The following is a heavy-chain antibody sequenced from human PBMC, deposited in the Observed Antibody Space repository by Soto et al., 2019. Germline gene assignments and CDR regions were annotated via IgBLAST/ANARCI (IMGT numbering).Heavy chain of an antibody. D-gene: IGHD2-8*01. CDR1: GYTFTSYD. CDR3: ARGGVLMVYAIPYYYGMDV. Sequence: ASVKVSCKASGYTFTSYDINWVRQATGQGLEWMGWMNPNSGNTGYAQKFQGRVTMTRSTSISTAYMELSSLRSEDTAVYYCARGGVLMVYAIPYYYGMDVWGQGTTVTVS. V-gene: IGHV1-8*01. CDR2: MNPNSGNT. J-gene: IGHJ6*02.